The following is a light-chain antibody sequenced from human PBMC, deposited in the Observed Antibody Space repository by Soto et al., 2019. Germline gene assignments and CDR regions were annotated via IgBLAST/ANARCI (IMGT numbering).Light chain of an antibody. CDR1: QDISVY. Sequence: DIQMTQSPSSLSASLGDRVTITCRASQDISVYLAWFQQKPGKVPKLLIYAASTLQSGVPSRFSGSGSGTNFTFTISSLQPEDVATYYCQKYNSAPLTFGGGTKVDIK. CDR3: QKYNSAPLT. J-gene: IGKJ4*01. V-gene: IGKV1-27*01. CDR2: AAS.